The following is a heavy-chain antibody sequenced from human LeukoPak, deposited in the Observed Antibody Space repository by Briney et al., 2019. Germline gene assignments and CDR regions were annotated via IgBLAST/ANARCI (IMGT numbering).Heavy chain of an antibody. CDR1: GYSISSGYY. Sequence: PSETLSLTCTVSGYSISSGYYWGWIRQPPGKGLEWIGSIYHSGSTYYNPSLKSRVTISVDTSKNQFSLKLSSVTAADTAVYYCARQKSSSWKSPFDYWGQGTLVTVSS. J-gene: IGHJ4*02. CDR2: IYHSGST. V-gene: IGHV4-38-2*02. CDR3: ARQKSSSWKSPFDY. D-gene: IGHD6-13*01.